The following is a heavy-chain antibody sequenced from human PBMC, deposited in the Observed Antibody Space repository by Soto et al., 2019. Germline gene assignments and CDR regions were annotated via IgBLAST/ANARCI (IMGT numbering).Heavy chain of an antibody. D-gene: IGHD2-15*01. Sequence: QVQLVQSGAEVKKPGASVKVSCKASGYTFTSYGISWVRQAPGQGLEWMGRISAYNGNTNYAQKLQGRVTMTTDTSTSTAAMELRSLRSDDTAVYYCASVVGALGHWFDPWGQGTLVTVSS. J-gene: IGHJ5*02. V-gene: IGHV1-18*01. CDR1: GYTFTSYG. CDR3: ASVVGALGHWFDP. CDR2: ISAYNGNT.